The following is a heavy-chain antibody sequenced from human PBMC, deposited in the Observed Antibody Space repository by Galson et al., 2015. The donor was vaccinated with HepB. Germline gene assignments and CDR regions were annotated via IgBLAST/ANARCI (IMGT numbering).Heavy chain of an antibody. Sequence: SLRLSCAASGFTFSSYAMHWVRQAPGKGLEWVAVISYDGSNKYYADSVEGRFTISRDNSRNTLYLQMNSLRAEDTAVYYCARAGREQLGYCSSTSCHTTRPVDAFDIWGQGTMVTVSS. CDR1: GFTFSSYA. J-gene: IGHJ3*02. D-gene: IGHD2-2*02. V-gene: IGHV3-30*04. CDR3: ARAGREQLGYCSSTSCHTTRPVDAFDI. CDR2: ISYDGSNK.